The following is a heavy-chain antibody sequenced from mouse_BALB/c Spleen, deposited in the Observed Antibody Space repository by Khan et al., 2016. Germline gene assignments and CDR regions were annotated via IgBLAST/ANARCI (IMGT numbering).Heavy chain of an antibody. CDR2: INTYSGES. D-gene: IGHD1-1*01. CDR3: ARYHYYYGSSRYFDV. Sequence: QIQLVQSGPELKKPGKTVKISCKASGYTFTNYGMNWVKQAPGKGLKWMGWINTYSGESTYADDFKGRFAFSLETSANTAYLQINNLKNEDTATDFCARYHYYYGSSRYFDVWGAGTTVTVSS. J-gene: IGHJ1*01. V-gene: IGHV9-3-1*01. CDR1: GYTFTNYG.